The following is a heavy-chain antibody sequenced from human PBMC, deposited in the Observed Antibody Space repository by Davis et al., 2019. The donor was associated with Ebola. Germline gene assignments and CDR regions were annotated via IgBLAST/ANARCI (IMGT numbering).Heavy chain of an antibody. CDR2: INPNSGGT. CDR1: GYTFTSYD. J-gene: IGHJ4*02. D-gene: IGHD4-17*01. V-gene: IGHV1-2*04. CDR3: ARVTRDYGDYFDY. Sequence: ASVKVSCKASGYTFTSYDISWVRQAPGQGLEWMGWINPNSGGTNYAQKFQGWVTMTRDTSISTAYMELSRLRSDDTAVYYCARVTRDYGDYFDYWGQGTLVTVSS.